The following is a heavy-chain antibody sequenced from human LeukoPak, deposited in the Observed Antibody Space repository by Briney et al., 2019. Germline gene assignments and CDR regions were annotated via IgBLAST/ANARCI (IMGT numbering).Heavy chain of an antibody. CDR3: ARSLMTTVTTLEGYYYGMDV. D-gene: IGHD4-17*01. CDR1: GFTFSSYA. CDR2: ISGSI. J-gene: IGHJ6*02. Sequence: PGGSLTLSCAASGFTFSSYAMSWVRQTPGKGLEWVSGISGSIGYADSVKGRFTISRDNAKNSLYLQMNSLRAEDTALYYCARSLMTTVTTLEGYYYGMDVWGQGTTVTVSS. V-gene: IGHV3-20*04.